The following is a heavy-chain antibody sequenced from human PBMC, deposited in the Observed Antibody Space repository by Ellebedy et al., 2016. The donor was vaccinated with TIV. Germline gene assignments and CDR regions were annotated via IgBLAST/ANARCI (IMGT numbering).Heavy chain of an antibody. V-gene: IGHV4-34*01. CDR3: ARGDVAAADHNCFDP. Sequence: SETLSLTXAVYGGSFSGYYWSWIRQPPGKGLEWIGEINHSGSTNYNPSLKSRVTISVDTSKNQFSLKLSSVTAADTAVYYCARGDVAAADHNCFDPWGQGTLVTVPS. CDR2: INHSGST. J-gene: IGHJ5*02. D-gene: IGHD6-13*01. CDR1: GGSFSGYY.